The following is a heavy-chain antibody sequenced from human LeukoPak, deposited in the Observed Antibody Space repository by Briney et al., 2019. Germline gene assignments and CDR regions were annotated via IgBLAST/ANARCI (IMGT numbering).Heavy chain of an antibody. CDR3: AHRIVGADSFDS. J-gene: IGHJ4*02. CDR1: GSTFRTET. D-gene: IGHD1-26*01. CDR2: TSFTSGRT. Sequence: QTRGVLRLSCAASGSTFRTETMYWVRRAPGKGLEWVSGTSFTSGRTYYADSVKGRFTISRDVSENTQFLQMNSLRAEDTALYFCAHRIVGADSFDSWGQGTLVTVSS. V-gene: IGHV3-23*01.